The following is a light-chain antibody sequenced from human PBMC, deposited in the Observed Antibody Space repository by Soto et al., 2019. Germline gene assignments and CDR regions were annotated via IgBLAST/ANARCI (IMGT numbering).Light chain of an antibody. V-gene: IGKV1-5*01. Sequence: SVVDRVAITCLASQSISSWLAWHQQKPGKAPELLIYAASSLESGVPSRFSGSGSGTEFTLTISSLQPEDFATYYSQQSDSHPRTSGQGTKVAIK. CDR2: AAS. CDR1: QSISSW. J-gene: IGKJ1*01. CDR3: QQSDSHPRT.